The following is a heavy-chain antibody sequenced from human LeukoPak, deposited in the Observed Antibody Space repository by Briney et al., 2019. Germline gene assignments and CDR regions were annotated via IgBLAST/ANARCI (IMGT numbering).Heavy chain of an antibody. Sequence: ASVKVSCKASGYTFTGYYMHWVRQAPGQGLEWMGWINPNSGGTNYAQKFQGRVTMTRDTSISTAYMELSRLRSDDTAVYYCASGAYYYDSSGYYRDAFDIWGQGTMVTVSS. CDR1: GYTFTGYY. V-gene: IGHV1-2*02. CDR3: ASGAYYYDSSGYYRDAFDI. D-gene: IGHD3-22*01. J-gene: IGHJ3*02. CDR2: INPNSGGT.